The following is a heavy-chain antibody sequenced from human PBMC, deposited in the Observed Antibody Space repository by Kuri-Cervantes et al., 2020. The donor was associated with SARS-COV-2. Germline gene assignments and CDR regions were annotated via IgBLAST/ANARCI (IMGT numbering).Heavy chain of an antibody. CDR3: ARDFIDRGRHYDSSGYSFENYYYYYYMDV. CDR2: VKTNSGNT. V-gene: IGHV1-8*01. D-gene: IGHD3-22*01. Sequence: ASVKVSCKAPETTFPNYDINWVRQATGQGLEWMGMVKTNSGNTLYAQIFQGRVTMTRDTSTSTVYMELSSLRSEDTAVYYCARDFIDRGRHYDSSGYSFENYYYYYYMDVWGKGTTVTVSS. J-gene: IGHJ6*03. CDR1: ETTFPNYD.